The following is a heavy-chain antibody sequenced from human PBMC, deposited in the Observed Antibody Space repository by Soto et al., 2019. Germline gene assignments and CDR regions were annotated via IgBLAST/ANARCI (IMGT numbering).Heavy chain of an antibody. CDR1: GGSVNSFYY. CDR3: ARWGVAMDV. J-gene: IGHJ6*02. D-gene: IGHD3-16*01. Sequence: PSETLSLTCSVSGGSVNSFYYWSWIRQPPGKGLEWLGYIYHTGSTNYQPSLKSRVTISLDTWKNQFSLNLNSVTAADTAVYYCARWGVAMDVWGQGTTVTVSS. CDR2: IYHTGST. V-gene: IGHV4-61*01.